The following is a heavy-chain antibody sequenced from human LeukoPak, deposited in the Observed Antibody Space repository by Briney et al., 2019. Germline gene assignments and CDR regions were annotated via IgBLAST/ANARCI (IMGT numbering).Heavy chain of an antibody. Sequence: GGSLRLSCAASGFTLSDSWMSWVRQAPGKGLEWVANMNQDGSAKDYVDSVKGRFTISRDNARNSLYLQMSSLRAEDTAVYYCATYTHWVAGDVWGQGTTVTVSS. CDR3: ATYTHWVAGDV. CDR1: GFTLSDSW. V-gene: IGHV3-7*01. CDR2: MNQDGSAK. J-gene: IGHJ6*02. D-gene: IGHD3-16*01.